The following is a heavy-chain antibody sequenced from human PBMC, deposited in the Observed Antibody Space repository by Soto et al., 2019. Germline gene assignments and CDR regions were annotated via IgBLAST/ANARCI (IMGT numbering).Heavy chain of an antibody. CDR1: GDSISTSSYY. CDR3: AGLAYSGYSKA. Sequence: SETLPLTCDVSGDSISTSSYYWGWLRQPPGKGLEWIARIYYSGATYYNPSLQSRATISVDTSNTRLSLTLSSRTGAAPAATLCAGLAYSGYSKAWGEGSMVT. J-gene: IGHJ1*01. CDR2: IYYSGAT. V-gene: IGHV4-39*01. D-gene: IGHD1-26*01.